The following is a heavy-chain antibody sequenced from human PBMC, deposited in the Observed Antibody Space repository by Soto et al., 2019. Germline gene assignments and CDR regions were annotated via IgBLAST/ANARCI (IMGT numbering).Heavy chain of an antibody. Sequence: EVQLLESGGGLVQPGGSLRLSCAASGFNFGSYAMSWVRQAPGKGLEWVAGISGSGGSPYYPDSVPGRFTISKDKSNDTLYLRLTSVRAEDTAYYYCAKGMATVYRGAFHSWGQGTVVTVS. J-gene: IGHJ4*02. CDR1: GFNFGSYA. D-gene: IGHD1-26*01. V-gene: IGHV3-23*01. CDR3: AKGMATVYRGAFHS. CDR2: ISGSGGSP.